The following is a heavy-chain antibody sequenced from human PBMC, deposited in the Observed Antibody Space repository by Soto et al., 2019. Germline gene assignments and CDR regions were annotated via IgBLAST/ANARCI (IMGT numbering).Heavy chain of an antibody. D-gene: IGHD3-3*02. CDR3: ARDKPFSAGY. J-gene: IGHJ4*02. CDR2: SNPSGGGT. V-gene: IGHV1-46*01. CDR1: GYTFLDFY. Sequence: QVQLVQSGTEVKKPGASVKVSCKASGYTFLDFYIHWVRQAPGQGLEWMGFSNPSGGGTTYDQQFPGRLTMTRDTSTSTVYLELISLRSEDTAIYYCARDKPFSAGYWGQGTLVT.